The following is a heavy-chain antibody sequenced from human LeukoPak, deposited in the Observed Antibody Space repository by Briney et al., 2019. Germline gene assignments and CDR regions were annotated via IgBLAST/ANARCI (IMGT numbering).Heavy chain of an antibody. J-gene: IGHJ4*02. CDR1: GFTFDDYA. V-gene: IGHV3-9*01. CDR3: AKGRYYDFWSGYSPLDY. D-gene: IGHD3-3*01. CDR2: ISWNSGSI. Sequence: PGRSLRLSCAASGFTFDDYAMHWVRQAPGKGLEWVSGISWNSGSIGYEDSVKGRFTISRDNVKNSLYLQMNSLRAEDTAFYYCAKGRYYDFWSGYSPLDYWGQGTLVTVSS.